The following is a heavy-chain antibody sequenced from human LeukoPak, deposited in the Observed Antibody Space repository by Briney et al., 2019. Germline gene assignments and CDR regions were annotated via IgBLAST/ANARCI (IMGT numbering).Heavy chain of an antibody. J-gene: IGHJ6*03. D-gene: IGHD3-3*01. Sequence: GGSLRLSCAASGFTFSSYGMHWVRQAPGKGLEWVAVIWCDGSNKYYADSVKGRFTISRDNSKNTLYLQMNSLRAENTAVYYCARDHRVTIFGVVYYYYMDVWGKGTTVTVSS. CDR3: ARDHRVTIFGVVYYYYMDV. V-gene: IGHV3-33*01. CDR1: GFTFSSYG. CDR2: IWCDGSNK.